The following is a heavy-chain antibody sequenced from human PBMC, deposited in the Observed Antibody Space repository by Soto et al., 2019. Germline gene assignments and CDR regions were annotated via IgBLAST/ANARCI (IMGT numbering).Heavy chain of an antibody. CDR1: GGTFSSYA. CDR3: ARDRLPAAKLTGGWFDP. Sequence: QVQLVQSGAEVKKPGSSVKVSCKASGGTFSSYAISWVRQAPGQGREWMGGIIPIFGTANYAQKFQGRVTITADESTSPAYMELSSLRSEDTAVYYCARDRLPAAKLTGGWFDPWGQGTLVTVSS. D-gene: IGHD2-2*01. J-gene: IGHJ5*02. CDR2: IIPIFGTA. V-gene: IGHV1-69*01.